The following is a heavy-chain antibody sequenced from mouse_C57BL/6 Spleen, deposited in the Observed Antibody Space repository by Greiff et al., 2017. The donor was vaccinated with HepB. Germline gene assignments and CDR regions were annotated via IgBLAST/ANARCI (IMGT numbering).Heavy chain of an antibody. CDR1: GFTFSDYY. CDR2: ISNGGGST. D-gene: IGHD2-5*01. CDR3: ARPLYYSTSWFAY. J-gene: IGHJ3*01. V-gene: IGHV5-12*01. Sequence: EVQLVESGGGLVQPGGSLKLSCAASGFTFSDYYMYWVRQTPEKRLEWVAYISNGGGSTYYPDTVKGRFTISRDNAKNTLYLQMSRLKSEDTAMYYCARPLYYSTSWFAYWGQGTLVTVSA.